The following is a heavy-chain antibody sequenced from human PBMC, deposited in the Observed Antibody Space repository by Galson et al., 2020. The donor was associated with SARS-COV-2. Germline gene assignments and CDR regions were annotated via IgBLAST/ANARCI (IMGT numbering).Heavy chain of an antibody. CDR3: ARDSSPALRSSSDPRSYMDV. CDR2: MYYSGST. CDR1: GGSISSSSYY. V-gene: IGHV4-39*07. D-gene: IGHD2-2*01. Sequence: SETLSLTCTVSGGSISSSSYYWGWIRQPPGKGLEWLGSMYYSGSTYYNPSLKSRVIISVDTSKNQFSLKLSSVTAADTAVYYCARDSSPALRSSSDPRSYMDVWGKGTTVTVSS. J-gene: IGHJ6*03.